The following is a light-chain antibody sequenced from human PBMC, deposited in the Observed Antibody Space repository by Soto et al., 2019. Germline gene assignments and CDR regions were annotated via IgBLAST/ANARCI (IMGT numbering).Light chain of an antibody. CDR3: QQTYHTPFT. V-gene: IGKV1-39*01. J-gene: IGKJ4*01. CDR1: LSISRY. CDR2: VGF. Sequence: DIQMTQSPSSLSASVGDRVTITCRASLSISRYLSWYQQNPGKAPKRLIYVGFTLQSGVPSRFSSSGSGTDFTLTISSLQPEDFATYFCQQTYHTPFTFGGGNKV.